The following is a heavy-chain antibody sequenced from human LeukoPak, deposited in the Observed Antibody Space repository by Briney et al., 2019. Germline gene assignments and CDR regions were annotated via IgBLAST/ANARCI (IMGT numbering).Heavy chain of an antibody. CDR2: ISSRRGDT. J-gene: IGHJ3*02. V-gene: IGHV3-23*01. CDR3: AKDKYDGSARAFDI. Sequence: PGGSLRLACTVYGFTLTNYAWSWVRQAPAKGLEWVLAISSRRGDTYYADSVRGRFTISRDISKSTLYLQMSSLRAEDTAIYYCAKDKYDGSARAFDIWGQGTLVTVSS. CDR1: GFTLTNYA. D-gene: IGHD1-26*01.